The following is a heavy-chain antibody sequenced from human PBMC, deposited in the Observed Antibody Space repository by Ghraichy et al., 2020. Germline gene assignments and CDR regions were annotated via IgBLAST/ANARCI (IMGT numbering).Heavy chain of an antibody. CDR1: GYTFTGYY. D-gene: IGHD6-6*01. J-gene: IGHJ6*02. CDR3: ARDPAARRSYYYYGMDV. V-gene: IGHV1-2*04. CDR2: INPNSGGT. Sequence: ASVKVSCKAAGYTFTGYYMHWVRQAPGQGLEWMGWINPNSGGTNYAQKFQGWVTMTRDTSISTAYMELSRLRSDDTAVYYCARDPAARRSYYYYGMDVWGQGTTVTVSS.